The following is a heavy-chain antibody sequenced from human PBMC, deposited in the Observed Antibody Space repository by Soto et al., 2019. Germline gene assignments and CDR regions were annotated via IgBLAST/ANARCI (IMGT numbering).Heavy chain of an antibody. D-gene: IGHD3-10*01. CDR2: INHSGST. CDR3: ARAKFRGTQYYGSGYFDY. Sequence: QVQLQQWGAGLLKPSETLSLTCAVYGGSFSGYYWSWIRQPPGKGLEWIGEINHSGSTNYNPSLKSRVTISVDTSKNQFSLKLSSVTAADTAVYYCARAKFRGTQYYGSGYFDYWGQGTLVTVSS. CDR1: GGSFSGYY. J-gene: IGHJ4*02. V-gene: IGHV4-34*01.